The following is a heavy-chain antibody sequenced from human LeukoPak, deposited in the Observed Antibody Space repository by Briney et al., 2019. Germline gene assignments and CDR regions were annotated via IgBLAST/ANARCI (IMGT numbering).Heavy chain of an antibody. J-gene: IGHJ6*02. CDR2: ISYDGSNK. CDR3: ARDGEGYCSSTSCYTYYYYYGMDV. CDR1: GFTFSSYA. Sequence: PGGSLRLSCAASGFTFSSYAMHWVRQAPGKGLEWVAVISYDGSNKYYADSVKGRFTISRDNAKNSLYLQMNSLRDEDTAVYYCARDGEGYCSSTSCYTYYYYYGMDVWGQGTTVTVSS. D-gene: IGHD2-2*02. V-gene: IGHV3-30-3*01.